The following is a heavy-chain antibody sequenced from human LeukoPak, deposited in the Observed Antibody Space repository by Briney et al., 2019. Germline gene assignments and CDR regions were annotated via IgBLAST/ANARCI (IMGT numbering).Heavy chain of an antibody. V-gene: IGHV3-30*02. Sequence: GGSLRLSCAASGFSFRHYGMHWVRQAPGRGLEWVAFINYDGSNKYYADSVKGRFTISRDNSKNTLYLEINSLSADDTAVYYCATTDTTCYWGQGTLVTVSS. J-gene: IGHJ4*02. CDR1: GFSFRHYG. CDR3: ATTDTTCY. D-gene: IGHD1-14*01. CDR2: INYDGSNK.